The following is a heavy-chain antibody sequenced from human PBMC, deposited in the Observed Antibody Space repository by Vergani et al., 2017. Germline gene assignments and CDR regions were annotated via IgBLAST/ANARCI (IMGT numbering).Heavy chain of an antibody. CDR1: GGSISSGSYY. D-gene: IGHD4-17*01. CDR2: IYTSGST. CDR3: ARGRHGDYVEYYYYYGMDV. J-gene: IGHJ6*02. Sequence: QVQLQESGPGLVKPSQTLSLTCTVSGGSISSGSYYWSWIRQPAGKGLEWIGRIYTSGSTNYNPSLKSRVTISVDTSKNQFSLKLSSVTAADTAVYYCARGRHGDYVEYYYYYGMDVWGQGTTVTVSS. V-gene: IGHV4-61*02.